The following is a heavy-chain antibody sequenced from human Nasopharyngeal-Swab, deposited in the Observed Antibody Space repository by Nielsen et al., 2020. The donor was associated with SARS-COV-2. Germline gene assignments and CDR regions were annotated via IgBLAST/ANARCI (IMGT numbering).Heavy chain of an antibody. Sequence: SVKVSCRASGGTFSSYAISWVRQAPGQGLEWMGGIIPIFGTANYAQKFQGRVTITADESTSTAYMELSSLRSEDTAVYYCARKRRGYYYYGMDVWGQGTTVTVSS. CDR2: IIPIFGTA. CDR3: ARKRRGYYYYGMDV. CDR1: GGTFSSYA. D-gene: IGHD3-10*01. V-gene: IGHV1-69*13. J-gene: IGHJ6*02.